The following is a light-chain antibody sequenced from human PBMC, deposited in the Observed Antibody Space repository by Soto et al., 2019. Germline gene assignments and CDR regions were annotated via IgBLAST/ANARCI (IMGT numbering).Light chain of an antibody. CDR3: SSYTSSSTLYV. Sequence: QSALTQPASVSGSPGRSITISCTGTSSDVGGYNYVPWYQQHPGKAPKLMIYDVSNRPSGVSNRFSGSKSGNTASLTISGLQAEDEADYYCSSYTSSSTLYVFGTGTKVTVL. J-gene: IGLJ1*01. CDR2: DVS. CDR1: SSDVGGYNY. V-gene: IGLV2-14*01.